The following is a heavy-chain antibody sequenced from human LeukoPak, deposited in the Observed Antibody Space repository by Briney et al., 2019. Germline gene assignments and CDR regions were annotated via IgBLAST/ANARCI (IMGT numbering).Heavy chain of an antibody. J-gene: IGHJ4*02. V-gene: IGHV3-53*01. CDR2: IYGGGST. CDR3: ASWPVGWYGEDS. D-gene: IGHD6-19*01. CDR1: GLSVSSNF. Sequence: GGSLRLSCAASGLSVSSNFMSWVRQAPREGLEWVSVIYGGGSTYYADSVKGRFTISRDTPKNTLYLQMNSLRVEDTAVYYCASWPVGWYGEDSWGQGTLVTVSS.